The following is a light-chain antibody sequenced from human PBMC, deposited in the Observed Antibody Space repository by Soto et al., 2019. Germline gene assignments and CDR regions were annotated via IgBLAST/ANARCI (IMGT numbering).Light chain of an antibody. CDR2: GSS. V-gene: IGKV3D-15*01. CDR1: ENVGTN. CDR3: QQYNNWGLS. J-gene: IGKJ4*01. Sequence: IVLTQSPATLSVSPGERVTLSCRASENVGTNLACYQQRPGQPPRLLIYGSSTRATGISATFSGSGSRTQFTLTISSLQSEDSTVYYCQQYNNWGLSFGGGTRVEIK.